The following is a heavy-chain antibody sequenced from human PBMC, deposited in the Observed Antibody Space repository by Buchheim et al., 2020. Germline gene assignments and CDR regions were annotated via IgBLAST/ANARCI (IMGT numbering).Heavy chain of an antibody. D-gene: IGHD6-19*01. J-gene: IGHJ4*02. V-gene: IGHV3-30*18. CDR1: GFTFSSYG. CDR2: ISYDGSNK. CDR3: AKPQGSSGWPADY. Sequence: QVQLVESGGGVVQPGRSLRLSCAASGFTFSSYGMHWVRQAPGKGLEWVAVISYDGSNKYYADSVKGRFTISRDNSKNTLYLQMNSLRAEDTAVYYCAKPQGSSGWPADYWGQGTL.